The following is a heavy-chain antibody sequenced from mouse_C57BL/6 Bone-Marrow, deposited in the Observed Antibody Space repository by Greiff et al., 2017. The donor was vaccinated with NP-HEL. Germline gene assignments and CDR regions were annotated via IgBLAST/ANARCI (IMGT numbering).Heavy chain of an antibody. CDR3: ARDYGSFYYYAMDY. Sequence: VQLKESGAELVKPGASVKLSCTASGFNIKDYYMHWVKQRTEQGLEWIGRIDPEDGETKYAPKFQGKATITADTASTTAYLQLSSLTSEDTAVYYCARDYGSFYYYAMDYWGQGTSVTVSS. D-gene: IGHD1-1*01. V-gene: IGHV14-2*01. CDR2: IDPEDGET. J-gene: IGHJ4*01. CDR1: GFNIKDYY.